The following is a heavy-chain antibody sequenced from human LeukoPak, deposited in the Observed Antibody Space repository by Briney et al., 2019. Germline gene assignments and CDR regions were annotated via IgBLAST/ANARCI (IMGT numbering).Heavy chain of an antibody. D-gene: IGHD6-19*01. CDR3: ARGFYSSGWYGSFQH. V-gene: IGHV1-46*01. CDR2: INLSGGTT. CDR1: GYTFTSYH. Sequence: ASVKVSCKASGYTFTSYHMHWVRQAPGQGLEWMGVINLSGGTTSYAQKFQGRVTMTRDTSTSTIYMELSSLRSEDTAVYYCARGFYSSGWYGSFQHWGQGTLVTVSS. J-gene: IGHJ1*01.